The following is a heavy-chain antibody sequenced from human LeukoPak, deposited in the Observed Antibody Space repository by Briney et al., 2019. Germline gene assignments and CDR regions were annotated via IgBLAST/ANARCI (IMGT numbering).Heavy chain of an antibody. Sequence: GGSLRLSCAASGFTFSDYYMSWIRQAPGKGLEWVSYISSSGSTIYYADSVKGRFTISRDNSKNTLYLQMNSLRAEDTAVYYCAKEAWELLPAPPDYWGQGTLVTVSS. V-gene: IGHV3-11*04. CDR3: AKEAWELLPAPPDY. J-gene: IGHJ4*02. CDR2: ISSSGSTI. D-gene: IGHD1-26*01. CDR1: GFTFSDYY.